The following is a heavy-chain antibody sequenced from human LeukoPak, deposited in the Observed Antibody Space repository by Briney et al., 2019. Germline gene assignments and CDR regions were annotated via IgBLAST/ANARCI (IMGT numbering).Heavy chain of an antibody. CDR3: ATPAAGPRAEYSQH. V-gene: IGHV3-21*01. CDR2: ISSSSNYI. J-gene: IGHJ1*01. D-gene: IGHD6-13*01. Sequence: SGGSLRLSCAASGFTFSSYSMNWVRQAPGKGLEWVSSISSSSNYIYYADSLKGRFTVSRDNAKNSLYLQMNSLRAEDTAVYYCATPAAGPRAEYSQHWGQGTLVTVSP. CDR1: GFTFSSYS.